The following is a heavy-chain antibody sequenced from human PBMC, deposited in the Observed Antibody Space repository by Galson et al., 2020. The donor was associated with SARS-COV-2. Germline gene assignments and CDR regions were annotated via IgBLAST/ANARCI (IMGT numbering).Heavy chain of an antibody. CDR1: GGSISSSSYY. CDR3: ARHVFYWRTRRPDAFDI. CDR2: IYYSGTT. D-gene: IGHD3-3*01. Sequence: SETLSLTCSVSGGSISSSSYYWGWIRQSPGKGLEWIGSIYYSGTTYYNPSLKSRVTISVDTSKKQFSLNLSSVTAADTAVYYCARHVFYWRTRRPDAFDIWGPGTVVTVSS. J-gene: IGHJ3*02. V-gene: IGHV4-39*01.